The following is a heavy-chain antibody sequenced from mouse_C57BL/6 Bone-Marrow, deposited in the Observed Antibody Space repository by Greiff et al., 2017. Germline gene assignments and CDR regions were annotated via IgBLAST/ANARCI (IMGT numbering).Heavy chain of an antibody. V-gene: IGHV1-26*01. CDR3: ALYGSSPYYYAMDY. Sequence: EVQLQQPGPELVKPGASVKISCKASGYTFTDYYMNWVKQSHGKSLEWIGDINPNNGGTSYNQKFKGKATLTVDKSSSTAYMELRSLTSEDSAVYSCALYGSSPYYYAMDYWGQGTSVTVSS. CDR2: INPNNGGT. J-gene: IGHJ4*01. CDR1: GYTFTDYY. D-gene: IGHD1-1*01.